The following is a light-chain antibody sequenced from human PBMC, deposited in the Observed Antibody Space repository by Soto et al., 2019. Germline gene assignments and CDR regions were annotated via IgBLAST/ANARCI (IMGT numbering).Light chain of an antibody. Sequence: QSVLTQPASVSGSPGQSITISCTGTSSDVGTYNLVSWYQQHPGKAPKLMIYDVTKRPSGVPDRFSASKSGNTASLTISGLQADDEADYYCCSYAGSYSYVFGTGTKVTVL. CDR1: SSDVGTYNL. CDR2: DVT. V-gene: IGLV2-23*02. CDR3: CSYAGSYSYV. J-gene: IGLJ1*01.